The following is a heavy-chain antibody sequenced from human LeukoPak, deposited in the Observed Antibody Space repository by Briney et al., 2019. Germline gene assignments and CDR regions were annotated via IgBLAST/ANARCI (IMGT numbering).Heavy chain of an antibody. Sequence: GGSLRLSCAASRFTFSGSAMHWVRQASGKGLEWVGHIRSKANTYATAYAASVTGRFTISRDDSKNTAYLQMNSLKTEDTAVYYCTRTYCSGGSCYWFDYWGQGTLVTVSS. CDR1: RFTFSGSA. V-gene: IGHV3-73*01. CDR3: TRTYCSGGSCYWFDY. CDR2: IRSKANTYAT. J-gene: IGHJ4*02. D-gene: IGHD2-15*01.